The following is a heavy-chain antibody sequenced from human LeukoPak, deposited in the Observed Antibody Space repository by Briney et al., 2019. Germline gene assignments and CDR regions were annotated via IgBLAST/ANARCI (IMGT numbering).Heavy chain of an antibody. CDR1: GFTFSNYN. CDR3: ARESSGSGGYSAFDY. CDR2: ITTGSSHI. Sequence: GGSLRLSCAGSGFTFSNYNMHWVRQAPGKGLEWVSLITTGSSHIYYADSLKGRFTISRDNAKNSIYLQMGSLRVEDTAVYFCARESSGSGGYSAFDYWGQGTLVIVSS. D-gene: IGHD3-10*01. J-gene: IGHJ4*02. V-gene: IGHV3-21*01.